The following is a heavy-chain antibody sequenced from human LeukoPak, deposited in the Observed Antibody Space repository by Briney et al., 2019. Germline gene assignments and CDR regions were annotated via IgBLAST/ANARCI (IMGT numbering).Heavy chain of an antibody. V-gene: IGHV3-33*01. D-gene: IGHD3-3*01. J-gene: IGHJ4*02. CDR2: IWYDGSDK. Sequence: GGSLRLSCAASGFTFSSNGMHWVRQAPGKGLEWVAVIWYDGSDKYYADSVKGRFTITRDNSKNTLYLQMNSLRVEDTAVYYCARDEGRFLERFFDYWGQGTLVTVSS. CDR1: GFTFSSNG. CDR3: ARDEGRFLERFFDY.